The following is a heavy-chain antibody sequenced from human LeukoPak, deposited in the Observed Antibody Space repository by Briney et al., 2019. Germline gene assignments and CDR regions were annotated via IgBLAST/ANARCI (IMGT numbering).Heavy chain of an antibody. V-gene: IGHV1-2*04. CDR1: GYTFTGYY. CDR2: INPNSGGT. Sequence: ASVKVSCKASGYTFTGYYLHWVRQAPGQGPEWMGWINPNSGGTNYAQKFQGWVIMTRDTSISTAYMELSRLRSDDTAVYYCATSGTTKSAFDIWGQGTLVTVSS. J-gene: IGHJ3*02. CDR3: ATSGTTKSAFDI. D-gene: IGHD1-7*01.